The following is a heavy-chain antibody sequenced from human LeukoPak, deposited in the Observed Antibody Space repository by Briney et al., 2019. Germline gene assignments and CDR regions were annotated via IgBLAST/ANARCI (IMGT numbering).Heavy chain of an antibody. CDR2: IYYSGST. Sequence: SETLSLTCTVSGGSISSGGYYWSWIRQPPGKGLEWIGYIYYSGSTNYNPSLKSRVTISVDTSKNQFSLKLSSVTAADTAVYYCARVQGDYYYYGMDVWGQGTTVTVSS. D-gene: IGHD3-16*01. J-gene: IGHJ6*02. V-gene: IGHV4-61*08. CDR3: ARVQGDYYYYGMDV. CDR1: GGSISSGGYY.